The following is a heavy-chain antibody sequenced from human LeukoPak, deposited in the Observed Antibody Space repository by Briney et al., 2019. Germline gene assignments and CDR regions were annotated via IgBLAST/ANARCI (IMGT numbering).Heavy chain of an antibody. V-gene: IGHV2-5*01. CDR3: AHTIRRSGFDP. J-gene: IGHJ5*02. Sequence: SGPTLVKPTQALTLTCAFSGFSLSTSGVVVGWIRQPPGKALEWLALIYWNDDKPYSPSLKSRLTITRDTSKNQVVLTMTNMDPVDTATYYCAHTIRRSGFDPWGQGTLVTVSS. CDR2: IYWNDDK. CDR1: GFSLSTSGVV. D-gene: IGHD5-24*01.